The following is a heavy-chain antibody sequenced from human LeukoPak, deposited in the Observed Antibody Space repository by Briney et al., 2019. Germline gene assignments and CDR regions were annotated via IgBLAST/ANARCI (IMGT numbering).Heavy chain of an antibody. Sequence: GSLRLSCAASGFTFSSYGMHWVRQAPGKGLEWVAFIRYDGNNKYYADSVKGRFTISRDNSKNTLYLQMNSLRAEDTAVYYCAREFRRFWDCWGQGTLVTVSS. J-gene: IGHJ4*02. CDR2: IRYDGNNK. CDR1: GFTFSSYG. V-gene: IGHV3-30*02. D-gene: IGHD1-14*01. CDR3: AREFRRFWDC.